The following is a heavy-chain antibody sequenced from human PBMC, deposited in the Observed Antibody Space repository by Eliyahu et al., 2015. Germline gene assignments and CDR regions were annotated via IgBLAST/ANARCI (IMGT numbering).Heavy chain of an antibody. J-gene: IGHJ4*02. CDR1: GDSVXXNXAA. Sequence: QVQLQQSGPGLVKPSQTLSLTCXISGDSVXXNXAAWTWIRQSPSRGLEWLGRTYYRSKWYYDYAFSVKSRITINPDTSKNQFSLQLNSVTPEDTAVYYCARAHIVPTITVFDYWGQGTLVTVSS. V-gene: IGHV6-1*01. CDR3: ARAHIVPTITVFDY. CDR2: TYYRSKWYY. D-gene: IGHD5-12*01.